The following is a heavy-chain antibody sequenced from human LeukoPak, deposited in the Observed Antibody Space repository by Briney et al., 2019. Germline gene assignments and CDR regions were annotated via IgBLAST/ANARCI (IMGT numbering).Heavy chain of an antibody. CDR1: GGSISSYY. V-gene: IGHV4-59*01. Sequence: PSETLSLTCTVSGGSISSYYWSWIRQPPGKGLEWIGYIYYSGSTNYNPSLKSRVTMSVGTSKNQFSLKLSSVTAADTAVYYCARDLGARRGWFDPWGQGTLVTVSS. CDR2: IYYSGST. CDR3: ARDLGARRGWFDP. J-gene: IGHJ5*02.